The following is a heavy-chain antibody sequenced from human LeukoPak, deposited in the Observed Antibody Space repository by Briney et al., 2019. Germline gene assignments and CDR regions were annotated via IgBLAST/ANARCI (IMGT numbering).Heavy chain of an antibody. Sequence: KPSETLSLICTVSGGSISTSSYYWGWVRQPPGKGLEWIGNIFYSGSTYYSPSLKSRVTISLDTSRNQFSLKLSSVTAADTAVYYCARDLYYYDSSGYLGHDAFDIWGQGTMVTVSS. CDR3: ARDLYYYDSSGYLGHDAFDI. J-gene: IGHJ3*02. D-gene: IGHD3-22*01. CDR1: GGSISTSSYY. V-gene: IGHV4-39*07. CDR2: IFYSGST.